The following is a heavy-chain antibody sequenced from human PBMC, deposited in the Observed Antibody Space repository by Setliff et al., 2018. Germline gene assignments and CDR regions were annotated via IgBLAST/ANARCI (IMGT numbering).Heavy chain of an antibody. D-gene: IGHD3-22*01. CDR1: GGSISSSDSNTNW. J-gene: IGHJ3*01. Sequence: KPSETLSLTCAVSGGSISSSDSNTNWWSWVRQPPGKGLEWIGEINHSGNTNYNPSLKSRVTVSVDKPKNQFSLKLSSVTAADTAVYYCARVEESYYDRSGYYASDAFGLWGQGTMVTVSS. V-gene: IGHV4-4*02. CDR2: INHSGNT. CDR3: ARVEESYYDRSGYYASDAFGL.